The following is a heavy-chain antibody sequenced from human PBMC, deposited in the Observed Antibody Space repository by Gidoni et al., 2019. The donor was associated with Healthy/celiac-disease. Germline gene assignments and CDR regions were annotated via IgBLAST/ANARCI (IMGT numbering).Heavy chain of an antibody. D-gene: IGHD7-27*01. CDR1: SFTSYW. Sequence: SFTSYWIGWVRQMPEKGLEWMGIIYPGDSDTRYSPSFHGQVTISADKSISTAYLQWSSLKASDTAMYYCARLLTGDAQGLYYFDYWGQGTLVTVSS. J-gene: IGHJ4*02. CDR2: IYPGDSDT. CDR3: ARLLTGDAQGLYYFDY. V-gene: IGHV5-51*01.